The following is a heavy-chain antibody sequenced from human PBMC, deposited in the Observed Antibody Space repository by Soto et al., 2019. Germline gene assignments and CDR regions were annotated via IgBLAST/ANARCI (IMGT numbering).Heavy chain of an antibody. J-gene: IGHJ6*02. D-gene: IGHD6-19*01. Sequence: QVQLVQSGAEVKKPGSSVKVSCKASGGTFSSYAISWVRQAPGQGLEWMGGIIPIFGTANYAQKFQGRVTITADESTSTAYMELSSLRSEDTAVYYCAILGQGIAVAAPGKYGMDVWGQGTTVTVSS. V-gene: IGHV1-69*01. CDR2: IIPIFGTA. CDR1: GGTFSSYA. CDR3: AILGQGIAVAAPGKYGMDV.